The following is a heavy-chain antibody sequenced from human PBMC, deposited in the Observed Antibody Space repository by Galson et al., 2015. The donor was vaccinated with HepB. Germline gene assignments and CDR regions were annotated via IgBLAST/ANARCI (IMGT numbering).Heavy chain of an antibody. Sequence: SVKVSCKASGYTFTSYGISWVRQAPGQGLEWMGWISAYNGNTNYAQKLQGRVTMTTDTSTSTAYMELRSLRSDDTAVYYCARLRIYGIFGVDPDYRGQGTLVTVSS. CDR2: ISAYNGNT. J-gene: IGHJ4*02. CDR3: ARLRIYGIFGVDPDY. V-gene: IGHV1-18*04. D-gene: IGHD3-3*01. CDR1: GYTFTSYG.